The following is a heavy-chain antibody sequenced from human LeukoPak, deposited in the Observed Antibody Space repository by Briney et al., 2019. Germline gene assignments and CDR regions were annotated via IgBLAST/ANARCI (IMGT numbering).Heavy chain of an antibody. D-gene: IGHD3-3*01. V-gene: IGHV1-2*02. CDR2: INPNSGGT. CDR1: GYTFTGCY. J-gene: IGHJ4*02. Sequence: ASVKVSCKASGYTFTGCYMHWVRQAPGQGLEWMGWINPNSGGTNYAQKFQGRVTMTRDTSISTAYMELSRLRSDDTAVYYCASFEVGGGDQFDYWGQGTLVTVSS. CDR3: ASFEVGGGDQFDY.